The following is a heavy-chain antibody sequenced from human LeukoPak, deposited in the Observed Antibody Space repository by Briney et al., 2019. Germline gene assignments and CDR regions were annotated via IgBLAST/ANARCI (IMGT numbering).Heavy chain of an antibody. CDR2: IYTSGST. J-gene: IGHJ6*02. D-gene: IGHD2-8*01. CDR1: GGSISSGSYY. Sequence: SQTLSLTCTVSGGSISSGSYYWSWIRQPAGKGLEWIGRIYTSGSTNYDPSLKSRVTISVDTSKNQFSLKLSPVTAADTAVYYCARAGILMVYAAYYYYGMDVWGQGTTVTVSS. CDR3: ARAGILMVYAAYYYYGMDV. V-gene: IGHV4-61*02.